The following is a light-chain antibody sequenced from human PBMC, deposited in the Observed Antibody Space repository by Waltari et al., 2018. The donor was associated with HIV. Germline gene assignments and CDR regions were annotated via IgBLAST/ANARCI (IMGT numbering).Light chain of an antibody. CDR3: QVWDSSIWV. V-gene: IGLV3-1*01. J-gene: IGLJ3*02. CDR2: QDT. CDR1: KLGDKF. Sequence: SYELTQPPSVSVSPGQTASITCSGDKLGDKFVSCYQQKPGQSPVLVIFQDTKRPSGIPDRCSGSNAGNTATLTISGTQAINEADYYCQVWDSSIWVFGGGTKLTVL.